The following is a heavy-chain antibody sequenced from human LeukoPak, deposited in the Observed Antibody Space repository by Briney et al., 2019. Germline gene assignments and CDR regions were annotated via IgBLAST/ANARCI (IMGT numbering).Heavy chain of an antibody. V-gene: IGHV3-23*01. CDR1: GFTFISYA. CDR3: AKDEDARPMYFQD. CDR2: ISGSGGSI. J-gene: IGHJ1*01. Sequence: PGGSLRLSCAASGFTFISYAMSWVRQAPGKGLEWVSAISGSGGSIYYADSVKGRFTVSRDNSKNTLYLQMNTLRAEDTAVYYCAKDEDARPMYFQDWGQGTPVTVSS. D-gene: IGHD3-10*02.